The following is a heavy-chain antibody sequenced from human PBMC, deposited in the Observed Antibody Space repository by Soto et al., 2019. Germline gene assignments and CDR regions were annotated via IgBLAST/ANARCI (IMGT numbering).Heavy chain of an antibody. CDR2: IRSATDGGTT. J-gene: IGHJ4*02. D-gene: IGHD3-10*01. V-gene: IGHV3-49*03. Sequence: GGSLRLSCTASGFTFGDSGMSWYRQAPGKGLEWVGYIRSATDGGTTELAASVKGRFIISRDDSKSIAYLQMNTLKTEDTAVYYCCRDLPPYKYGKRFDYWGRGTLVTVSS. CDR3: CRDLPPYKYGKRFDY. CDR1: GFTFGDSG.